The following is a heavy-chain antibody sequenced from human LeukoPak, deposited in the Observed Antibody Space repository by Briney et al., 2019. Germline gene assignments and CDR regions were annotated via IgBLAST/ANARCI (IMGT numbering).Heavy chain of an antibody. Sequence: SETLSLTCTVSGGSISSGSYYWSWIRQPAGKGLEWIGRIYTSGSTNYNPSLKSRVTISVDTSKNQFSLKLSSVTAADTAVYYCARDPPDPWGQGTLVTVSS. J-gene: IGHJ5*02. V-gene: IGHV4-61*02. CDR2: IYTSGST. CDR3: ARDPPDP. CDR1: GGSISSGSYY.